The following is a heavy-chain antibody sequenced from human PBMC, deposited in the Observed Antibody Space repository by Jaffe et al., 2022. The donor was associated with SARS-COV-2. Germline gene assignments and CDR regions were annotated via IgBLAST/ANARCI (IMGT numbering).Heavy chain of an antibody. Sequence: QVELQQSGGGLVQPGQSFNVSCVGSGFVFSAYGIHWVRQAPGKGLEWLAVISYDGSRVFYLDSVKGRLTVSRDNSLQKVVLRMDDARPGDTGEYYCAKDGPSYSGYNRNDTYGMDVWGRGTTVIVTS. CDR1: GFVFSAYG. CDR2: ISYDGSRV. V-gene: IGHV3-30*18. D-gene: IGHD6-25*01. J-gene: IGHJ6*02. CDR3: AKDGPSYSGYNRNDTYGMDV.